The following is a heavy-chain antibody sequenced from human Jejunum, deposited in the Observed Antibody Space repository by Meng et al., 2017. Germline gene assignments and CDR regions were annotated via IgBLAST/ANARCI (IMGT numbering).Heavy chain of an antibody. CDR3: ARDSGAFVPADY. CDR2: IKPDGSTK. Sequence: EVELVGAGGGLVPPGDTLRLSCVASGLTFTKYWMTWVRQAPGKGLEWVANIKPDGSTKLYVDSVKGRFTISRDNAKNSLYLQMNNLRVEDTAVYYCARDSGAFVPADYWGQGMMVTVSS. D-gene: IGHD3-10*01. V-gene: IGHV3-7*01. CDR1: GLTFTKYW. J-gene: IGHJ4*02.